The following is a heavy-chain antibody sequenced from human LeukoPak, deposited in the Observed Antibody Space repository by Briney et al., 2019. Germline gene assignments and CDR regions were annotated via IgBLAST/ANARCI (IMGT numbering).Heavy chain of an antibody. CDR2: IYSSGTT. CDR1: GGSIKNYF. D-gene: IGHD4-23*01. Sequence: SETLSLTCTVSGGSIKNYFWNWVRRPPGKGLEWIGYIYSSGTTYYNPSLESRLTISLDTSKNHFSLQLSSVTAADTAVYYCARSDYGGNSTAFGVWGQGTMVTVSS. V-gene: IGHV4-59*01. J-gene: IGHJ3*01. CDR3: ARSDYGGNSTAFGV.